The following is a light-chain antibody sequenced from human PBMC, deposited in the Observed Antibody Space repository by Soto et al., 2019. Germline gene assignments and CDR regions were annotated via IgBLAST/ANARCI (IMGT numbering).Light chain of an antibody. Sequence: QSALTQPASVSGSPGQSITISCTGPSTDVGTYNLVSWYQQHPGRAPKLIIYEGTKRPSGVSNRFFGSQSGDTASLTISGLQAEDEGDYHCCTYGGSSTVEFGGGTKLTVL. V-gene: IGLV2-23*01. J-gene: IGLJ2*01. CDR2: EGT. CDR3: CTYGGSSTVE. CDR1: STDVGTYNL.